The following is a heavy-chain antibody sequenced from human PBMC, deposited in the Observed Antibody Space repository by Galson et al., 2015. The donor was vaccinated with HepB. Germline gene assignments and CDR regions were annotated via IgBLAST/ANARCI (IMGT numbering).Heavy chain of an antibody. D-gene: IGHD6-13*01. CDR1: GFTFSRYW. J-gene: IGHJ4*02. V-gene: IGHV3-7*01. Sequence: SLRLSCAASGFTFSRYWMIWVRQAPGKGLEWVANINPGGSEKYYVDSVKGRFTISRDNAKNSLYLQMNSLRADDTAIYYCARDIEPPGIFLDNWGQGVLVTVSS. CDR3: ARDIEPPGIFLDN. CDR2: INPGGSEK.